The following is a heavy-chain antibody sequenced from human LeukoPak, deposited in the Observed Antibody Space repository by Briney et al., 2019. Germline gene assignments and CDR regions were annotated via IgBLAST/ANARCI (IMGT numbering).Heavy chain of an antibody. CDR3: ARGTPMVRGVIILRYFDI. V-gene: IGHV4-34*01. CDR2: INHSGST. J-gene: IGHJ3*02. Sequence: PSEALSLTCTVSGGSISSYSWSWIRQPPGKGLEWIGEINHSGSTNYNPSLKSRVTISVDTSKNQFSLKLSSVTAADTAVYYCARGTPMVRGVIILRYFDIWGQGTMVTVSS. CDR1: GGSISSYS. D-gene: IGHD3-10*01.